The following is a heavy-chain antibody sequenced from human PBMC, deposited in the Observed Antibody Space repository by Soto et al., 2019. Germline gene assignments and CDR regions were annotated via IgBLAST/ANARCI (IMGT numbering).Heavy chain of an antibody. CDR2: ISGSGGGT. D-gene: IGHD1-26*01. V-gene: IGHV3-23*01. J-gene: IGHJ6*02. Sequence: PWGSLRLACATSGFTFSNYGMTWVRQTPGKGLDPVSGISGSGGGTYYADSVKGRFTISRDSSKSTLYLQMNGLRAGDTAVYYCAKVSLGATTITDYYYYGLDVWGQGTPVTVSS. CDR3: AKVSLGATTITDYYYYGLDV. CDR1: GFTFSNYG.